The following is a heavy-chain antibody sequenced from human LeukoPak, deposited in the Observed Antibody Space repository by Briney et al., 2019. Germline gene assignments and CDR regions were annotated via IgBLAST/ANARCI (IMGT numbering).Heavy chain of an antibody. CDR2: IYYSGNT. V-gene: IGHV4-59*01. J-gene: IGHJ4*02. CDR1: SGSITNYY. CDR3: ATGALLWFGDRMEYYFDY. D-gene: IGHD3-10*01. Sequence: KSSETLSLTCTVSSGSITNYYWSWIRQPPGKGLEWNGFIYYSGNTNYNPSLKGRVTISVDTSKNQFSLKLSSMTAADTAVYYCATGALLWFGDRMEYYFDYWGQGTLLTVSS.